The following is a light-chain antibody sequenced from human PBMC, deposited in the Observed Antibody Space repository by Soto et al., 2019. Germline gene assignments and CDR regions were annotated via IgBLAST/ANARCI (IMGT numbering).Light chain of an antibody. CDR2: GTS. CDR3: HQYNLWPK. Sequence: IFMTHSPATLSVSPLERATLSCRASHSVSSNLAWYHQKPGQSPRLLIYGTSTRDTGIPARLSGSWSGTEFNLTISSLQSEDFAVYYCHQYNLWPKLGKGNXVEIK. CDR1: HSVSSN. V-gene: IGKV3-15*01. J-gene: IGKJ4*01.